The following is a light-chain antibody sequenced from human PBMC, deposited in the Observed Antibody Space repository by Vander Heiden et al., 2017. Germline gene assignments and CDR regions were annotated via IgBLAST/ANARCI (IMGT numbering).Light chain of an antibody. CDR3: QQYNDYPYT. Sequence: DIQMTQSPFTLSASVGDTVTITCRSSQSVTNWLAWYQQKPGKAPKLLIYKASSLESGVPSRFSGSGFGTEFTLTISSLRPDDFATYHCQQYNDYPYTFGQGTKLEIK. CDR1: QSVTNW. J-gene: IGKJ2*01. CDR2: KAS. V-gene: IGKV1-5*03.